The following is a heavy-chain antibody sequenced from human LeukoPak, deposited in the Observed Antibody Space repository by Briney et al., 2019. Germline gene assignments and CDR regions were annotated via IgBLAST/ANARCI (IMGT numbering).Heavy chain of an antibody. CDR1: GYTFTSYG. CDR2: ISAYNGNT. J-gene: IGHJ4*02. CDR3: ARDRRSAIAVADTGGDY. D-gene: IGHD6-19*01. V-gene: IGHV1-18*01. Sequence: GASVKVSCKASGYTFTSYGISWVRQAPGQGLEWMGWISAYNGNTNYAQKLQGRVTMTTDTSTSTAYMELRSLRSDDTAVYYRARDRRSAIAVADTGGDYWGQGTLVTVSS.